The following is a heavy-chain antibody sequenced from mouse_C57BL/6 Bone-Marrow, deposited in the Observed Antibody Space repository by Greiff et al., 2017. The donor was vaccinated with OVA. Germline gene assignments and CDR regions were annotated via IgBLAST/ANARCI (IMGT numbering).Heavy chain of an antibody. J-gene: IGHJ3*01. D-gene: IGHD1-1*01. CDR3: ARGYYGSSPFAY. CDR2: FHPYNDDT. Sequence: VQLVESGAELVKPGASVKMSCKASGYTFTTYPIEWMKQNHGKSLEWIGNFHPYNDDTKYNEKFKGKATLTVEKSSSTVYLELSRLTSDDSAVYYCARGYYGSSPFAYWGQGTLVTVSA. CDR1: GYTFTTYP. V-gene: IGHV1-47*01.